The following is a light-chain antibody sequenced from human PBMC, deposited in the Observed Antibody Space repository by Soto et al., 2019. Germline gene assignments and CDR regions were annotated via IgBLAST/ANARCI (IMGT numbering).Light chain of an antibody. J-gene: IGKJ5*01. Sequence: EIVMTQSPATLSVSPGERATLSCRASQSVSSNLAWYQQKPGQAPRLLIYGASIRVTGIPDRFIGSGSGTDFTLTISSLEPEDSAVYYCQQRHMWPITFGQGTRLEI. CDR1: QSVSSN. CDR3: QQRHMWPIT. CDR2: GAS. V-gene: IGKV3D-15*01.